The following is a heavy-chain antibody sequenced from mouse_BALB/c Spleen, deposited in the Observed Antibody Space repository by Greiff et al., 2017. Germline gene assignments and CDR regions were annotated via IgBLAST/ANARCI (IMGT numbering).Heavy chain of an antibody. V-gene: IGHV7-3*02. D-gene: IGHD3-3*01. CDR1: GFTFTDSY. CDR3: AREGTGFAY. J-gene: IGHJ3*01. Sequence: EVKLMESGGGLVQPGGSLRLSCATSGFTFTDSYMSWVRQPPGKALEWLGFIRNKANGYTTEYSASVKGRFTISRDNSQSILYLQMNTLRAEDSATYYCAREGTGFAYWGQGTLVTVSA. CDR2: IRNKANGYTT.